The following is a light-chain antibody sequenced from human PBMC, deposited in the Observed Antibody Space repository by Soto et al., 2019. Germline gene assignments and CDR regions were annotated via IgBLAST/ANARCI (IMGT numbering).Light chain of an antibody. CDR1: QSVSSK. CDR3: QQYNSWLWT. V-gene: IGKV3-15*01. J-gene: IGKJ1*01. Sequence: VITQSPSTLSVSPGERATLSFRASQSVSSKLAWYHHKPGQAPRLLIYGASTRATGIPARFSGSGSGTEFTLIISSLQSEDSAVYYCQQYNSWLWTFGQGTKVDIK. CDR2: GAS.